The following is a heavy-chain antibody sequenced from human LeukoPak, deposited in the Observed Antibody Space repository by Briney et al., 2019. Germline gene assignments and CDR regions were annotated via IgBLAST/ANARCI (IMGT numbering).Heavy chain of an antibody. Sequence: SETLSLTCTVSGGSISSSSYYWGWIRQPPGKGLEWIGSIYSSGSTYDNPSLKSRVTISVDTSKNQFSLKLSSVTAADTAVYYCARHGDTAMVADYWGQGTLVTVSS. J-gene: IGHJ4*02. V-gene: IGHV4-39*01. D-gene: IGHD5-18*01. CDR3: ARHGDTAMVADY. CDR1: GGSISSSSYY. CDR2: IYSSGST.